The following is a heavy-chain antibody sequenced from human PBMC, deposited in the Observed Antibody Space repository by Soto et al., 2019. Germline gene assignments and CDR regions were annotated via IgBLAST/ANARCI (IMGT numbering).Heavy chain of an antibody. V-gene: IGHV2-5*01. CDR1: GFSLSTSGVG. CDR3: APAISGIFFSSIRCHQKSFDP. Sequence: SGPTLVNPTQTLTLTCTFSGFSLSTSGVGVGWIRQPPGKALEWLALIYWNDDKRYSPSLKSRLTITKDTSKNQVVLTMTNMDPVDTATYYCAPAISGIFFSSIRCHQKSFDPCDPAILVTRSS. J-gene: IGHJ5*02. CDR2: IYWNDDK. D-gene: IGHD2-2*01.